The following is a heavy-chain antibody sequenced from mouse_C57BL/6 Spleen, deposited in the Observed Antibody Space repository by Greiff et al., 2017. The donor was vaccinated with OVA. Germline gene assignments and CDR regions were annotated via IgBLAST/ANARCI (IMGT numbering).Heavy chain of an antibody. CDR2: IRNKADGYTT. CDR1: GFTFTDYY. CDR3: ARGRYYFDY. V-gene: IGHV7-3*01. J-gene: IGHJ2*01. Sequence: EVKLMESGGGLVQPGGSLSLSCAASGFTFTDYYMSWVRQPPGKALEWLGFIRNKADGYTTEYSASVKGRFTISRDNSQSILYLQMNALRAEDSATYYCARGRYYFDYWGQGTTLTVSS.